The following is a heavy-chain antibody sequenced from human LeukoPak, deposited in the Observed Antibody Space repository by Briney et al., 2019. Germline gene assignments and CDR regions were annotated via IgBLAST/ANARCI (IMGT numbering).Heavy chain of an antibody. V-gene: IGHV4-34*01. J-gene: IGHJ4*02. CDR3: ARLSCSGGSCYGHDS. CDR2: INHSGST. Sequence: PSETLSLTCAVYGGSFSGYYWSWIRQPPGKGLEWIGEINHSGSTNYNPSLKSRVTISVDTSKNQFSLKLSSVTAADTAVYYCARLSCSGGSCYGHDSWGQGTLVTVSS. CDR1: GGSFSGYY. D-gene: IGHD2-15*01.